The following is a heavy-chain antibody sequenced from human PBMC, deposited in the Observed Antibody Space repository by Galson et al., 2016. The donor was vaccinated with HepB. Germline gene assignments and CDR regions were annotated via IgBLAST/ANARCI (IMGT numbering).Heavy chain of an antibody. Sequence: SLRLSCATSGFTFADHPVSWFRQAPGKGLEWVGFIRSKDYGANTAYAASVQGRFTILRDESEITAYLQMNGLKSEDTAIYYCSRVAMAVAGNWYFDLWGRGTLVTVSS. CDR1: GFTFADHP. CDR3: SRVAMAVAGNWYFDL. J-gene: IGHJ2*01. D-gene: IGHD6-19*01. V-gene: IGHV3-49*03. CDR2: IRSKDYGANT.